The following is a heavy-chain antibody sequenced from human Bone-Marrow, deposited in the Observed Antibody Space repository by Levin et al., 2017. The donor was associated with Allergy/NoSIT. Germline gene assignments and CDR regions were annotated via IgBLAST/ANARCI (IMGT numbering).Heavy chain of an antibody. D-gene: IGHD4-17*01. J-gene: IGHJ6*03. Sequence: SCRLSGFIFADYAMNWVRQAPGRGLEWVSSLDGSSGKTHYADSVKGRFTISREYSKDTLFLQMNSLRAEDTARYYCAKAETTVMLDYSYFDVWGEGTAVTVSS. V-gene: IGHV3-23*01. CDR2: LDGSSGKT. CDR1: GFIFADYA. CDR3: AKAETTVMLDYSYFDV.